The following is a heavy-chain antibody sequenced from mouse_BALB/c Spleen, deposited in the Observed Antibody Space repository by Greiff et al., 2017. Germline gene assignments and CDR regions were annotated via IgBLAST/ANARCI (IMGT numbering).Heavy chain of an antibody. J-gene: IGHJ3*01. V-gene: IGHV2-9*02. CDR2: IWAGGST. Sequence: VKLMESGPGLVAPSQSLSITCTVSGFSLTSYGVHWVRQPPGKGLEWLGVIWAGGSTNYNSALMSRLSISKDNSKSQVFLKMNSLQTDDTAMYYCARYYDYGGFAYWGQGTLVTVSA. CDR3: ARYYDYGGFAY. D-gene: IGHD2-4*01. CDR1: GFSLTSYG.